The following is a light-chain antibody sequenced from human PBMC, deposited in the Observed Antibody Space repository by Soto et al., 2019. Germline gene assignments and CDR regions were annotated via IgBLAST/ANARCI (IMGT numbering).Light chain of an antibody. V-gene: IGKV3-20*01. CDR3: QQYGSSPIT. Sequence: EIVLTQSPGTLSLSPGERATLSCRASQSVSRHYFAWYQQRPGQAPRLLIYGASSRATGIPDRFSGSGSGTDFTLTISRLEPEDFAVYYCQQYGSSPITFGQGTRLEIK. CDR2: GAS. J-gene: IGKJ5*01. CDR1: QSVSRHY.